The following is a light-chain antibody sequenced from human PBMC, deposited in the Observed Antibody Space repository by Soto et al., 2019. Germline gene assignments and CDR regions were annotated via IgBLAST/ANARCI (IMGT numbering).Light chain of an antibody. Sequence: QSALIQPRSVSGSPGQSVTISCTGTSSDVGVYKYVSWYRQHPGKAPKLMIYDVITRPSGVPDRFSGSKSGNTASLTISGLQAEDEADCCSYAGDYTFVFGSGTKLTVL. CDR1: SSDVGVYKY. CDR2: DVI. CDR3: CSYAGDYTFV. J-gene: IGLJ1*01. V-gene: IGLV2-11*01.